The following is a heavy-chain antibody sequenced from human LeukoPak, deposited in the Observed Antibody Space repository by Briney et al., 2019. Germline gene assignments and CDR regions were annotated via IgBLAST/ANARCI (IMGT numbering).Heavy chain of an antibody. CDR3: AKEADCSSTSCYTYYFDH. Sequence: GGSLRLSCAASGFTFSSYWMHWVRQAPGKGLVWVSRINSDGSSTSYADSVKGRFTISRDNAKNTLYLQMNSLRAEDTAVYYCAKEADCSSTSCYTYYFDHWGQGTLVTVSS. CDR1: GFTFSSYW. J-gene: IGHJ4*02. CDR2: INSDGSST. V-gene: IGHV3-74*01. D-gene: IGHD2-2*01.